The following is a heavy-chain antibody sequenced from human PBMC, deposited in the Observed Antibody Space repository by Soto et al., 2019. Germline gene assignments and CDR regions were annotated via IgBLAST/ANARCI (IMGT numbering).Heavy chain of an antibody. CDR1: GFTFSSYA. CDR2: ISGSGGST. D-gene: IGHD6-19*01. J-gene: IGHJ4*02. V-gene: IGHV3-23*01. Sequence: EVQLLGSGGGLVEPGGSLSLSWAASGFTFSSYAMSWVRQAPGNGLEWVSAISGSGGSTYYADSVKGRVTISRDNAKNTLYLQVNSLRAEDTAVYYCAKDLTRCGWYWVFDYWGQGTLVTVSS. CDR3: AKDLTRCGWYWVFDY.